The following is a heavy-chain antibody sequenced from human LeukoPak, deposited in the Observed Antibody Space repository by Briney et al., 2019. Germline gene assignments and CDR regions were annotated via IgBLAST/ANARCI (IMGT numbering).Heavy chain of an antibody. CDR3: ARFGVDYDMDV. CDR1: GGSISGHY. D-gene: IGHD3-16*01. Sequence: SETLSLTCTVSGGSISGHYWTWVRQPPGEGLEWIGQIHYSGKADYNPSLRSRIAISVDTSKNQMSLRVTSVTAADTAVYYCARFGVDYDMDVWGQGTTVTVS. J-gene: IGHJ6*02. V-gene: IGHV4-59*11. CDR2: IHYSGKA.